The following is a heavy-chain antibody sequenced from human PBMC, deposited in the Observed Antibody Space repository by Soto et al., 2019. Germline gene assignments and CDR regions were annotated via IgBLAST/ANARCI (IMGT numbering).Heavy chain of an antibody. D-gene: IGHD3-10*01. CDR3: AKGGDVYNSFFDY. Sequence: SLRLSCAASGFTFSNYGMHWVRQAPGKGLEWVAVISYDGSKKYYVDSVKGRFTISRDTSKNTLYLQMNSLTTEDTAVYYCAKGGDVYNSFFDYWGHGTLVTVSS. CDR2: ISYDGSKK. J-gene: IGHJ4*01. CDR1: GFTFSNYG. V-gene: IGHV3-30*18.